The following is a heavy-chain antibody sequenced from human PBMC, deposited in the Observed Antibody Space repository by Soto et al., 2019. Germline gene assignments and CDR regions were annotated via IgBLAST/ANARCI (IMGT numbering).Heavy chain of an antibody. J-gene: IGHJ6*02. CDR3: ARGGDYYYGMDV. CDR1: GFTFSSYG. V-gene: IGHV3-33*01. Sequence: QVQLVESGGGVVQPGRSLRLSCAASGFTFSSYGMHWVRQAPGKGLEWVAVIWYDGSNKYYADSVKGRFTISRDNSKNPLYLKINILRAEDTAVYYCARGGDYYYGMDVWGQGTTVTVSS. CDR2: IWYDGSNK.